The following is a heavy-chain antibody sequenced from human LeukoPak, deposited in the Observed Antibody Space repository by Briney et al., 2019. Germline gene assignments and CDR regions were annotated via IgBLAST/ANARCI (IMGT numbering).Heavy chain of an antibody. CDR1: GGSISSSSYY. CDR3: ARILHYYYYYYMDV. Sequence: SETLSLTCTVSGGSISSSSYYWGWIRQPPGKGLEWIGSIYYSGSTYYNPSLKSRVTISVDTSKNQFSLKLSSVTAADTAVYYCARILHYYYYYYMDVWGKGTTVTISS. CDR2: IYYSGST. V-gene: IGHV4-39*07. J-gene: IGHJ6*03. D-gene: IGHD2-15*01.